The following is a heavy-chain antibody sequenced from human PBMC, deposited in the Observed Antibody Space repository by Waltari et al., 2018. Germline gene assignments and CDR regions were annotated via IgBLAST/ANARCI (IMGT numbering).Heavy chain of an antibody. CDR1: EFPLRNSA. CDR2: LVRSGFGT. D-gene: IGHD6-19*01. CDR3: AKCEMYDSGWCAFFRY. J-gene: IGHJ4*02. Sequence: DVRLSESGGGLAQPGGSRGLSWVAPEFPLRNSAMSWVRQAPGKGLEWVSALVRSGFGTHYADSVKGRFAISRDNAKNTLYLQMNSLRAEDTAVYYCAKCEMYDSGWCAFFRYWGQGTLVTVSS. V-gene: IGHV3-23*01.